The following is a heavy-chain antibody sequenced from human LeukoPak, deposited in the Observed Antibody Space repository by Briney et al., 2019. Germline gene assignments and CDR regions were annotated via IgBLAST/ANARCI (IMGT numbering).Heavy chain of an antibody. J-gene: IGHJ2*01. CDR2: IYPGDSDT. D-gene: IGHD5-24*01. CDR3: ARQGGQLKSLHL. Sequence: GESLKISCKGSGYSFFRNWIGWVRQMPGKGLEWMGIIYPGDSDTRYSPSFQGQVTISADRSISTVYLQWNSLKASDTAMYYCARQGGQLKSLHLWGRGTLVTVSS. CDR1: GYSFFRNW. V-gene: IGHV5-51*01.